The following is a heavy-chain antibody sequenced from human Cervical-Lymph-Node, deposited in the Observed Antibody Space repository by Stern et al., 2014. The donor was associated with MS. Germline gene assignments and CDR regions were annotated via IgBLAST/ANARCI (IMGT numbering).Heavy chain of an antibody. V-gene: IGHV3-7*01. J-gene: IGHJ3*01. D-gene: IGHD3-10*01. CDR2: IRQEGYER. CDR3: ARDLPSVGRGAFDF. Sequence: EVQLVESGGGLVQPGGSLRLSCAASGFSFSEFWMNWVRQAPGTGLEHVAKIRQEGYERYYVDSVKGRFTVSRDNAKNSLFLQMNSLRVEDTAVYYCARDLPSVGRGAFDFWGQGTTVTVSS. CDR1: GFSFSEFW.